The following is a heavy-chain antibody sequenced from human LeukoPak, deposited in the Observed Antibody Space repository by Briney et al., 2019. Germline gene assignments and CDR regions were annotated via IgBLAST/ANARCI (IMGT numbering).Heavy chain of an antibody. CDR2: IIPIFGTA. CDR3: ATSHDSSGND. V-gene: IGHV1-69*05. J-gene: IGHJ4*02. CDR1: GFTFSSYA. D-gene: IGHD3-22*01. Sequence: PGGSLRLSCAASGFTFSSYAISWVRQAPGQGLEWMGGIIPIFGTANYAQKFQGRVTITTDESTSTAYMEPSSLRSEDTAVYYCATSHDSSGNDWGQGTLVTVSS.